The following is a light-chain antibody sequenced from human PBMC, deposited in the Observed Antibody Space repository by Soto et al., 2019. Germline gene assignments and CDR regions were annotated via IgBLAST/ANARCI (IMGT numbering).Light chain of an antibody. Sequence: QSALTQPASVSGSPGQSITISCTGTSRDVGGYNYVSWYQQHPGKAPKLMFYEVTNRPSGVSNRFSGSKSGNTASLTISGLQAEDEADYYCCSYTSTSTLVVFGSGTKVTVL. J-gene: IGLJ1*01. V-gene: IGLV2-14*01. CDR2: EVT. CDR1: SRDVGGYNY. CDR3: CSYTSTSTLVV.